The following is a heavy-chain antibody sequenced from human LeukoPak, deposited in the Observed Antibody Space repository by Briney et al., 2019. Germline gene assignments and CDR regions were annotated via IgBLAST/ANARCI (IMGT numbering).Heavy chain of an antibody. J-gene: IGHJ6*03. Sequence: GGSLRLSCAAPGFTFSSYWMSWVRQAPGKGLEWVANIKQDGSVKYYVDSVKGRFTISRDNAKNSLYLQMNSLRAGATAVYYCARGYCSGGSCYDHYYCCYYMDGWGKGATVTVSS. V-gene: IGHV3-7*01. CDR1: GFTFSSYW. CDR2: IKQDGSVK. D-gene: IGHD2-15*01. CDR3: ARGYCSGGSCYDHYYCCYYMDG.